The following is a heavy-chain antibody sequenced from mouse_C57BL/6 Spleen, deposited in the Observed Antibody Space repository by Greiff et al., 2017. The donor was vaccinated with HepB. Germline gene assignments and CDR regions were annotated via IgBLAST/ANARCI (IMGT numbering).Heavy chain of an antibody. Sequence: VQLQQSGPELVKPGASVKIPCKASGYTFTDYNMDWVKQSHGKSLEWIGDINPNNGGTIYNQKFKGKATLTVDNSSSTDYMELRSLTSEDTAVYYCARSDGYYRKMGAMDYWGQGTSVTVSS. D-gene: IGHD2-3*01. CDR3: ARSDGYYRKMGAMDY. V-gene: IGHV1-18*01. J-gene: IGHJ4*01. CDR1: GYTFTDYN. CDR2: INPNNGGT.